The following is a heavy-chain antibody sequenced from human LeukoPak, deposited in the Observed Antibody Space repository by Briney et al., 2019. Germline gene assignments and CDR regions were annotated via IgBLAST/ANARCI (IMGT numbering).Heavy chain of an antibody. Sequence: SETLSLTCTVSGGSISSSSYYWGWIRQPPGKGLEWIGSIFYGGSTYYNPSLKSRVTISVDTSKNQFSLRLSSVTAADTAVYYCERDFGLAAAGFDPWGQGTLVSVSS. CDR2: IFYGGST. CDR1: GGSISSSSYY. D-gene: IGHD6-13*01. CDR3: ERDFGLAAAGFDP. J-gene: IGHJ5*02. V-gene: IGHV4-39*07.